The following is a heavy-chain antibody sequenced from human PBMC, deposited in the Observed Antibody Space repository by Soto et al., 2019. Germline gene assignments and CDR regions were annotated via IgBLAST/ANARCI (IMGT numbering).Heavy chain of an antibody. J-gene: IGHJ5*02. Sequence: PSETLSLTCTVSGGSIISYYWSWIRQPPGKGLEWIGYIYYSGSTNYNPSLKSRVTISVDTSKNQFSLKLSSVTAADTAVYYCARTHDYGDYVSWFDPWGQGTLVTVSS. CDR3: ARTHDYGDYVSWFDP. CDR2: IYYSGST. D-gene: IGHD4-17*01. V-gene: IGHV4-59*01. CDR1: GGSIISYY.